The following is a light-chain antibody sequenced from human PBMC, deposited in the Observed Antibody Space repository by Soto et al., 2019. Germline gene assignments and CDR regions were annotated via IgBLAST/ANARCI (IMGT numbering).Light chain of an antibody. J-gene: IGLJ1*01. CDR2: EVS. CDR3: SSYTSSIYV. CDR1: SSDVGGYNY. Sequence: QSALTQPASVSGSPGQSITISCTGTSSDVGGYNYVSWYQQHPGKAPKLMIYEVSNRPSGVSNRFSGSKSGNTASLTISGLQAEDEVDYYCSSYTSSIYVFGTGTKVTVL. V-gene: IGLV2-14*01.